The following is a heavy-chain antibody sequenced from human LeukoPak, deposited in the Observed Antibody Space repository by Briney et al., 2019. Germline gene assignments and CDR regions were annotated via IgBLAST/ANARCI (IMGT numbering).Heavy chain of an antibody. V-gene: IGHV3-23*01. J-gene: IGHJ4*02. CDR3: EVNGYCSGGSCYPFDY. Sequence: GGSLRLSCAASGFTFSSYAMSWVRQAPGKGLEWVSAISGSGGSTYYADSVKGRFTISRDNSKNTLYLQMNSLRAEDTAVYYCEVNGYCSGGSCYPFDYWGQGTLVTVSS. D-gene: IGHD2-15*01. CDR2: ISGSGGST. CDR1: GFTFSSYA.